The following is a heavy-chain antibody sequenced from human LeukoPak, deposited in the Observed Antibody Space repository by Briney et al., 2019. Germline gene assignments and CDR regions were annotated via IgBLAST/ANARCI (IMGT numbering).Heavy chain of an antibody. J-gene: IGHJ4*02. CDR1: GFTFSSYA. CDR2: ISSSSSYI. V-gene: IGHV3-21*04. CDR3: AKDLGGWYQVIDY. D-gene: IGHD6-19*01. Sequence: PGGSLRLSCAASGFTFSSYAMSWVRQAPGKGLEWVSSISSSSSYIYYADSVKGRFTISRDNAKNSLYLQMNSLRAEDTALYYCAKDLGGWYQVIDYWGQGTLVTVSS.